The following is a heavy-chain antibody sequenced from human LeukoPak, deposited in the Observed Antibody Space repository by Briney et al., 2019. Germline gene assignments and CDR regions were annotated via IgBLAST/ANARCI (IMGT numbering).Heavy chain of an antibody. J-gene: IGHJ5*02. CDR2: IYTSGST. CDR1: GGSISSYY. V-gene: IGHV4-4*07. CDR3: ARDSFLGSWFDP. D-gene: IGHD2/OR15-2a*01. Sequence: SETLSLTCTVSGGSISSYYWSWNRQPAGKGLEWIGRIYTSGSTNYNPSLKSRVTMSVDTSKNQFSLKLSSVTAADTAVYYCARDSFLGSWFDPWGQGTLVTVSS.